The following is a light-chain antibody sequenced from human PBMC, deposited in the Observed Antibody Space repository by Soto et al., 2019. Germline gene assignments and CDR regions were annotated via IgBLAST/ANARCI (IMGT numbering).Light chain of an antibody. V-gene: IGKV1D-8*01. Sequence: IQMTQSPSSLSASVGDRVTITCRASQGIRNYLAWYQQKPGKAPELLIYAASTLQSGVPSRFSGSGSGTDFTLTISCLQSEDFATYYCQQYYSFPWTFGQGTKVDIK. J-gene: IGKJ1*01. CDR3: QQYYSFPWT. CDR2: AAS. CDR1: QGIRNY.